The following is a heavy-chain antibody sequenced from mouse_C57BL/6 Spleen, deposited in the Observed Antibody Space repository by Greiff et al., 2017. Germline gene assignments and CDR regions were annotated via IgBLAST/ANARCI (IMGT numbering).Heavy chain of an antibody. V-gene: IGHV1-53*01. J-gene: IGHJ3*01. CDR2: INPSNGGT. Sequence: VQLQQPGTELVKPGASVKLSCKASGYTFTSYWLHWVKQRPGQGLEWIGNINPSNGGTNYNEKFKSKATLTVDKSSSTAYMQLSSLTSEDSAVYYCASYDYEASWFAYWGQGTLVTVSA. CDR1: GYTFTSYW. CDR3: ASYDYEASWFAY. D-gene: IGHD2-4*01.